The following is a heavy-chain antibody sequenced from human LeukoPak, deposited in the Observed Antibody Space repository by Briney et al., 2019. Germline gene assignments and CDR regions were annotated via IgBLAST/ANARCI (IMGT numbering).Heavy chain of an antibody. CDR1: GFTFSSYA. CDR2: ISYDGSNK. J-gene: IGHJ4*02. CDR3: ARDLSGWTGFDY. V-gene: IGHV3-30-3*01. D-gene: IGHD6-19*01. Sequence: GGSLRLPCAASGFTFSSYAMHWVRQAPGKGLEWVAVISYDGSNKYYADSVKGRFTISRDNSKNTLYLQMNSLRAEDTALYYCARDLSGWTGFDYWGQGTLVTVSS.